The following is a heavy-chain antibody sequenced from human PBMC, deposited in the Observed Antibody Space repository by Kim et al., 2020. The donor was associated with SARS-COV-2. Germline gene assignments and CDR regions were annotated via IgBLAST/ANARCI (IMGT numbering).Heavy chain of an antibody. J-gene: IGHJ4*02. D-gene: IGHD4-17*01. Sequence: DSVKGRFTISMDNSKNKLYLKMTSLRAEDTAVYYCVKGTNDYGDYAYLYWGQGTLVTVSS. V-gene: IGHV3-23*03. CDR3: VKGTNDYGDYAYLY.